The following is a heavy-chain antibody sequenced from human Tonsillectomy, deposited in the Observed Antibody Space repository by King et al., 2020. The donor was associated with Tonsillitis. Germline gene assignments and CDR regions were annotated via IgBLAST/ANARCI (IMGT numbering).Heavy chain of an antibody. CDR2: IYNVGST. Sequence: QLVQSGGGLVQPGGSLRLSCAASGFTVSNNYMSWVRQAPGKGLEWVSVIYNVGSTYYADSVKGRFTISRHNSKNTLYLQMNSLRAEDTAVYYCASGAAYYYFGMDVWGQGTTVTGSS. D-gene: IGHD1-26*01. CDR1: GFTVSNNY. V-gene: IGHV3-53*04. CDR3: ASGAAYYYFGMDV. J-gene: IGHJ6*02.